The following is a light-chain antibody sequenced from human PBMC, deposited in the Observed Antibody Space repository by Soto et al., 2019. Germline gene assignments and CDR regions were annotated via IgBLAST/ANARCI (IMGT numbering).Light chain of an antibody. CDR2: LGA. J-gene: IGKJ4*01. V-gene: IGKV2-28*01. CDR3: MQALQTPLT. Sequence: DLVMTQSPLSLPVTPGEPASISCRSSQSLYSNGNNYLDWFLQKPGQSPQVLIYLGAHRASGVPDRFRGSGSVTDFTLKISTVEAEDVGIYYCMQALQTPLTFGGGTKVEI. CDR1: QSLYSNGNNY.